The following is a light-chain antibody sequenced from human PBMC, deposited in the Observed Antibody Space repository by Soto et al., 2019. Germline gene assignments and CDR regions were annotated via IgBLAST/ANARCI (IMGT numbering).Light chain of an antibody. CDR2: EVN. J-gene: IGLJ1*01. CDR1: SSDVGGYNY. CDR3: SSYAGSSNV. Sequence: QSALTQPPSASGSPGQSVTISCTGTSSDVGGYNYVSWYQQRPGTAPKLIIYEVNKRPSGVPDRVFGSKSGNTASLAVSGLQAEDEADYYCSSYAGSSNVFGTGTKVTVL. V-gene: IGLV2-8*01.